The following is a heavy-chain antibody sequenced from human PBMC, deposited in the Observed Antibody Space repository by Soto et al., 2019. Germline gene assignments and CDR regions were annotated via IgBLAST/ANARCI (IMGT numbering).Heavy chain of an antibody. Sequence: PSETLSLTCTVSGGSLSDYYWTWIRQPPGKGLEWIGYIHYSGSTNYNPSLKSRVTISVDTSKNQFSLKLRSVTAADTAMYHCARGGIAPRKGRWFDPWGQGAPVTVSS. V-gene: IGHV4-59*01. D-gene: IGHD6-6*01. CDR3: ARGGIAPRKGRWFDP. J-gene: IGHJ5*02. CDR1: GGSLSDYY. CDR2: IHYSGST.